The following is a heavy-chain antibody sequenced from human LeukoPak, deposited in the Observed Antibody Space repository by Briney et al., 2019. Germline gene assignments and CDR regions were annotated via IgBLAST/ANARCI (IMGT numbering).Heavy chain of an antibody. J-gene: IGHJ3*02. Sequence: ASVKVSCMPSGGTFSSYSIRWVRQAPAQGGEWMGGIIPIFGTANYAQKLQGRVTITADESTSTAYMELSSLRSEDTAVYYCARDGDWEPLTDAFDIWGQGTMVTVSS. D-gene: IGHD2-21*01. CDR2: IIPIFGTA. CDR3: ARDGDWEPLTDAFDI. CDR1: GGTFSSYS. V-gene: IGHV1-69*13.